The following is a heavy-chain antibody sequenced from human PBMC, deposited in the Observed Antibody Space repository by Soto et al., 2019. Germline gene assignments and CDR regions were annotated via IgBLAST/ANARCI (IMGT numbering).Heavy chain of an antibody. V-gene: IGHV1-2*02. CDR2: IDRDIGDT. J-gene: IGHJ4*02. D-gene: IGHD7-27*01. CDR1: GHTFTGHH. Sequence: QVQMVQSGAEVKKPGASVKVSCKASGHTFTGHHMHWVRQAPGQGLERMCLIDRDIGDTKYAQNFQGRITSTSDTSITTAYLELRGLRSDDTAVYYCGREPTGTGGFESWGQGPLVTVS. CDR3: GREPTGTGGFES.